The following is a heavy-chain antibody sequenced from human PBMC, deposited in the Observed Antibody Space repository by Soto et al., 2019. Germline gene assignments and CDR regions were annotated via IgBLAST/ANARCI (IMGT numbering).Heavy chain of an antibody. J-gene: IGHJ6*02. CDR2: ISWNSASI. V-gene: IGHV3-9*01. Sequence: PGGSLRLSCAASGFTFDNYAMHWVRQAPGKGLEWVSGISWNSASIGYAESVKGRFTISRDNAKNSVSLQMNSLRAEDTAAYYCAREYTAWPLAYGLDVWGQGTTVTVSS. D-gene: IGHD2-2*02. CDR1: GFTFDNYA. CDR3: AREYTAWPLAYGLDV.